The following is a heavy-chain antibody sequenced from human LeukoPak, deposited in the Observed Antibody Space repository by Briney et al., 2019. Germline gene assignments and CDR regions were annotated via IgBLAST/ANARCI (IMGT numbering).Heavy chain of an antibody. D-gene: IGHD2-2*01. J-gene: IGHJ1*01. CDR1: GFTVSSNY. Sequence: GGSLRLSCAASGFTVSSNYMSWVRQAPGKGLEWVSVIYSGGSTYYADSVKGRFTISRDNSKNSLYLQMNSLRAEDTAVYYCATYSSSNGREFQYWGQGTLVTVSS. V-gene: IGHV3-53*01. CDR2: IYSGGST. CDR3: ATYSSSNGREFQY.